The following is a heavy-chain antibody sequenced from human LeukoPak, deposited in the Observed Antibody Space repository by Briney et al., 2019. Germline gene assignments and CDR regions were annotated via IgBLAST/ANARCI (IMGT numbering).Heavy chain of an antibody. D-gene: IGHD2-2*01. CDR3: AREGPIVVVPAAMGSSNWFDP. Sequence: GESLKISCKGSGYSFTSYWISWVRQMPGKGLEWMGRIDPSDSYTNYSPSFQGHVTISADKSISTAYLQWSSLKDSDTAMYYCAREGPIVVVPAAMGSSNWFDPWGQGTLVTVSS. V-gene: IGHV5-10-1*01. CDR2: IDPSDSYT. J-gene: IGHJ5*02. CDR1: GYSFTSYW.